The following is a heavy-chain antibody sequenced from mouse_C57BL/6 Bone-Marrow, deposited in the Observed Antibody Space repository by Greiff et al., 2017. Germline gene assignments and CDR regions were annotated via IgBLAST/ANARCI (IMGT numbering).Heavy chain of an antibody. Sequence: EVHLVESGGGLVKPGGSLKLSCAASGFTFSSYAMSWVRQTPEKRLEWVATISDGGSYTYYPDNVKGRFTITRDNAKNNLYLQMNQLKSEDTAMYYCARGAYGSSYGYFDVWGTGTTVTVSS. D-gene: IGHD1-1*01. CDR1: GFTFSSYA. CDR2: ISDGGSYT. J-gene: IGHJ1*03. V-gene: IGHV5-4*01. CDR3: ARGAYGSSYGYFDV.